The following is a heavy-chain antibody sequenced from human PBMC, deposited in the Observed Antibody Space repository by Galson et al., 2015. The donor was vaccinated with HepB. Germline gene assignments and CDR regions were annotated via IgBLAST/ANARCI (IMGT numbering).Heavy chain of an antibody. CDR3: ARPKWATVIAFDI. V-gene: IGHV3-23*01. D-gene: IGHD4-17*01. CDR1: GFIFSSSA. Sequence: SLRLSCAASGFIFSSSAMSWVRQAPGKGLEWVSGIGGSGITTYYADSVKGRFTISRDNSKNTLYLQMNSLRAEDTAVYYCARPKWATVIAFDIGGQGTMATVSS. J-gene: IGHJ3*02. CDR2: IGGSGITT.